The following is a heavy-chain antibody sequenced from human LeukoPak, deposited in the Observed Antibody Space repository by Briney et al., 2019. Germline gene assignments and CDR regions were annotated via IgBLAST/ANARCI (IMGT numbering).Heavy chain of an antibody. CDR3: ARGPPMVRGVKFDY. D-gene: IGHD3-10*01. V-gene: IGHV3-30*04. Sequence: GGPLRLSCAASGFTFSSYAMHWVRQAPGKGLEWVAVISYDGGNKYYADSVKGRFTISRDNSKNTLYLQMNSLRAEDTAVYYCARGPPMVRGVKFDYWGQGTLVTVSS. CDR1: GFTFSSYA. CDR2: ISYDGGNK. J-gene: IGHJ4*02.